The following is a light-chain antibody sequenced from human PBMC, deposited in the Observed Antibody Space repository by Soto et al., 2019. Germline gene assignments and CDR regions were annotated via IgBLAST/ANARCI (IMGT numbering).Light chain of an antibody. CDR1: QTVLSN. Sequence: EIVMTQSPATLSVSPGERATLSCRASQTVLSNLAWYQQKPGQAPRLLIYGASTRATGIPARFSGSGSGTEFGFTISSLQSEDFATYYCQQYNSYFYTFGQGTKLEIK. CDR2: GAS. V-gene: IGKV3-15*01. CDR3: QQYNSYFYT. J-gene: IGKJ2*01.